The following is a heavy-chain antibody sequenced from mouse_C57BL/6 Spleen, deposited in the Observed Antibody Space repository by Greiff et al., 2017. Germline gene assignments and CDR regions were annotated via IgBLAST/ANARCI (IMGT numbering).Heavy chain of an antibody. CDR3: AKNRLRPGDAMDY. V-gene: IGHV2-5*01. CDR2: IWRGGST. J-gene: IGHJ4*01. CDR1: GFSLTSYG. Sequence: VQLQESGPGLVQPSQSLSITCTVSGFSLTSYGVHWVRQSPGKGLEWLGVIWRGGSTDYNAAFMSRLSITKDNSKSQVFFKMNSLQADDTAIYYCAKNRLRPGDAMDYWGQGTSVTVSS. D-gene: IGHD2-2*01.